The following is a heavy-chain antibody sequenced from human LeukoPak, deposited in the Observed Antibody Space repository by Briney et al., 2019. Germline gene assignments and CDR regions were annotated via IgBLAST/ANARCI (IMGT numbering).Heavy chain of an antibody. CDR1: GGSISSYY. CDR3: ARGARNFDY. J-gene: IGHJ4*02. CDR2: LYNTGST. V-gene: IGHV4-59*01. Sequence: SETLSLTCTVSGGSISSYYWSWIRQPPGKGLEWIGYLYNTGSTNYNPSLKSRVTISGDTSKNQFSLTLSSVTAADTAVYYCARGARNFDYWGQGTLVTVSS.